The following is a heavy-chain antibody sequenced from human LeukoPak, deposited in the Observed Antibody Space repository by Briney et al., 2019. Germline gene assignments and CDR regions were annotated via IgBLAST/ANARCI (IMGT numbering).Heavy chain of an antibody. CDR1: GGSFSGYY. CDR3: ARGRRRYCTNGVCSHGGY. Sequence: SETLSLTYAVYGGSFSGYYWSWIRQPPGKGLEWIGEINHSGSTNYNPSLKSRVTISVDTSKNQFSLKLSSVTAADTAVYYCARGRRRYCTNGVCSHGGYWGQGTLVTVSS. D-gene: IGHD2-8*01. J-gene: IGHJ4*02. V-gene: IGHV4-34*01. CDR2: INHSGST.